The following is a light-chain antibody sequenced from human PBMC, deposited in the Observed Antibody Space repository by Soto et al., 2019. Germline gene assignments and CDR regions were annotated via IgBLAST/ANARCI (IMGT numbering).Light chain of an antibody. CDR2: KAS. CDR1: QSISVW. Sequence: DIQMTQSPSTLSASVGDRVTITCRASQSISVWLAWYQQKAGKAPNLLIYKASRLESGVPSRFSGSGSETEFTLTISGLQAGDSATYYCQQYNSYSATFGQGTKVDIK. CDR3: QQYNSYSAT. V-gene: IGKV1-5*03. J-gene: IGKJ1*01.